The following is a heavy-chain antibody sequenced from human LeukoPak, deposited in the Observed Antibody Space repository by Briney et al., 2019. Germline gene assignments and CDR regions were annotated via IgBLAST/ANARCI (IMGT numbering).Heavy chain of an antibody. Sequence: PGGSLRLSCAASGFTFSSYSMNWVRQAPGKGLEWVSSISSSSSYIYYADSVKGRFTISRDNAKNSLYLQMNSLRAEDTAVYYCARDRDYSYARDYYYYMDVWGKGTTVTVSS. J-gene: IGHJ6*03. CDR2: ISSSSSYI. CDR3: ARDRDYSYARDYYYYMDV. D-gene: IGHD5-18*01. V-gene: IGHV3-21*01. CDR1: GFTFSSYS.